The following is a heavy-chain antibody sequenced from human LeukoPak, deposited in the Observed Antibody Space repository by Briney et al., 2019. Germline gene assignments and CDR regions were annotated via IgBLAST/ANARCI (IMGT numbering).Heavy chain of an antibody. D-gene: IGHD3-22*01. CDR2: IYQNGST. J-gene: IGHJ4*02. CDR1: GGSISSYNW. V-gene: IGHV4-4*02. Sequence: PSETLSLTCAVSGGSISSYNWWSWVRQPPGKGLEWIGEIYQNGSTNYNPSLKSRVTLSVDKSKNQVSLNLNSVTAADTAVYYCAGLVGRYSSGLYYYYFDYWGQGTLVTVSS. CDR3: AGLVGRYSSGLYYYYFDY.